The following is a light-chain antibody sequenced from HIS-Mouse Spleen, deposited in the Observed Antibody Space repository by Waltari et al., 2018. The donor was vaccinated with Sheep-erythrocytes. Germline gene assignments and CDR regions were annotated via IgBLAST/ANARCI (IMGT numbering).Light chain of an antibody. V-gene: IGLV2-11*01. J-gene: IGLJ1*01. Sequence: QSALTQPRSVSGSPGQSVTISCTGTSSDVGVYNYVSWYQQHPGKAPKLMSYDVSERRSGVTDRFSGSKSGNTPYLTISGLPAEDEAEYYCCSYAGSYNHVFATGTKVTVL. CDR1: SSDVGVYNY. CDR3: CSYAGSYNHV. CDR2: DVS.